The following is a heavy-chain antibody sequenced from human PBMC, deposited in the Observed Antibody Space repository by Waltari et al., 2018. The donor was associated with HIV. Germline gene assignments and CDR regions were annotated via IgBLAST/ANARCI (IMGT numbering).Heavy chain of an antibody. J-gene: IGHJ5*02. CDR1: GFTFSSYW. D-gene: IGHD5-12*01. V-gene: IGHV3-74*01. Sequence: EVQLVESGGGLVQPGGSLRLSCAASGFTFSSYWMHWVRQAPGKGLVWVSLIKSEGSSTSDTDSVKSRVTISRDNAKNTLYLQMNSLRAEDTAVYYCARVPMYGDGYNPNWFDPWGQGTLVTVSS. CDR2: IKSEGSST. CDR3: ARVPMYGDGYNPNWFDP.